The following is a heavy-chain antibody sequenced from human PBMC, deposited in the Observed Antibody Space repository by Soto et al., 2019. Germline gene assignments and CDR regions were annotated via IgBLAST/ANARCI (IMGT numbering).Heavy chain of an antibody. CDR3: AKVRWLRLNYYYGMDV. D-gene: IGHD5-12*01. Sequence: GGSLRLSCAASGFTFSSYGMRWVRQAPGKGLEWVAVISYDGSNKYYADSVKGRFTISRDNSKNTLYLQMNSLRAEDTAVYYCAKVRWLRLNYYYGMDVWGQGTTVTVSS. J-gene: IGHJ6*02. V-gene: IGHV3-30*18. CDR1: GFTFSSYG. CDR2: ISYDGSNK.